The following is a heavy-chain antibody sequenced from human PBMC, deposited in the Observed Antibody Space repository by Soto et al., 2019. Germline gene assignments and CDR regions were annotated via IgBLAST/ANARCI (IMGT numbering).Heavy chain of an antibody. D-gene: IGHD6-19*01. Sequence: SEALSLTCTVSGGSISSSSYYWGWIRQPPGKGLEWIGNIYYSGSTYYNSSLKSRVTISVDTSKNQYSLKPRPVTAAHTAVYYRARHLKAVAAEMAYWGPGVQVTLSS. CDR3: ARHLKAVAAEMAY. CDR1: GGSISSSSYY. V-gene: IGHV4-39*01. J-gene: IGHJ4*02. CDR2: IYYSGST.